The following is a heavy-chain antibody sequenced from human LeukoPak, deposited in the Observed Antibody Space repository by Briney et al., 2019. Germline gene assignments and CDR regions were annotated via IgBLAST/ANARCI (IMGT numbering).Heavy chain of an antibody. Sequence: GGSLRLSCAASGFTVSTNCMTWVRQAPGKGLEWVSTIYSGGTTYYADSVMGRFTISRHNSRNTLYLQMNSLRAEDTAVYYCARQNSSSGWYIAFDIWGQGTMVTVSS. CDR1: GFTVSTNC. J-gene: IGHJ3*02. CDR3: ARQNSSSGWYIAFDI. V-gene: IGHV3-53*04. D-gene: IGHD6-19*01. CDR2: IYSGGTT.